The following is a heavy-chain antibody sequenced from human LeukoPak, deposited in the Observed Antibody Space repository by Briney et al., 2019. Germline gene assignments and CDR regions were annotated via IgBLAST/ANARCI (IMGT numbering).Heavy chain of an antibody. D-gene: IGHD3-16*02. Sequence: PSETLSLTCAVSGGSISSYYWSWIRQPPGKGLEWIGYIYYSGSTNYNPSLKSRVTISVDTSKNQFSLKLSSVTAADTAVYYCARNRSPGGYYWGQGTLVTVSS. V-gene: IGHV4-59*12. J-gene: IGHJ4*02. CDR1: GGSISSYY. CDR2: IYYSGST. CDR3: ARNRSPGGYY.